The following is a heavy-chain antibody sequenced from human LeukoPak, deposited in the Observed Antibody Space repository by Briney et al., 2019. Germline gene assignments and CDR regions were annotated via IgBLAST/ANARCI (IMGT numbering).Heavy chain of an antibody. CDR3: ARDRTGKQLSSRKEYYFMAG. V-gene: IGHV3-48*01. Sequence: GGSLRLSCAASGFTFSTYSMNWVRQAPGKGLEWVSYISSSSSIIYYADSVKGRFTISRDNSKNTLYLQMNSLRAEDTAVYYCARDRTGKQLSSRKEYYFMAGGGK. D-gene: IGHD3-10*01. CDR1: GFTFSTYS. J-gene: IGHJ6*03. CDR2: ISSSSSII.